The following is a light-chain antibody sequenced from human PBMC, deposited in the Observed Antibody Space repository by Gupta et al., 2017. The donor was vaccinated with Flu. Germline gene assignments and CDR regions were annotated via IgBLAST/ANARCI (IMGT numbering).Light chain of an antibody. V-gene: IGLV8-61*01. CDR3: LLNVGSGIWV. CDR2: ATN. Sequence: QTVVTQEPSFSVSSGETVTLTCGLTSGSVSTNFHPSWYQQTPGQAPCTLIYATNTRSSGVPDRFSGSILGNKAALTITGAQADDESDYYCLLNVGSGIWVFGGGTKVTVL. J-gene: IGLJ3*02. CDR1: SGSVSTNFH.